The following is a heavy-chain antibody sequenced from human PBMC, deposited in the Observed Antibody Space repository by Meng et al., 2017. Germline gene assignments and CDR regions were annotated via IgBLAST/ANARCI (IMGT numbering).Heavy chain of an antibody. J-gene: IGHJ4*02. V-gene: IGHV1-8*01. D-gene: IGHD3/OR15-3a*01. CDR2: MNPNSGNT. CDR1: GYTFTSYD. Sequence: QVARVQSGAEVQKLWASVKVSCKASGYTFTSYDINWVRQATGQGLEWMGWMNPNSGNTGYAQKFQGRVTMTRNTSISTAYMELSSLRSEDTAVYYCARGPNRWTGFDYWGQGTLVTVSS. CDR3: ARGPNRWTGFDY.